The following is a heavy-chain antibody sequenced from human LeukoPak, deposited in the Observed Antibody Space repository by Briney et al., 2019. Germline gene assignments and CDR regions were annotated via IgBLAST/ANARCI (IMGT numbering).Heavy chain of an antibody. CDR1: GFTFSSYS. D-gene: IGHD6-13*01. J-gene: IGHJ4*02. V-gene: IGHV3-48*01. CDR3: ARDGGAQRLVRPWLYYFDY. Sequence: GGSLRLSCVASGFTFSSYSMNWVRQAPGKGLEWISYISGSGHTIYYADSVKARFTISRDNAHNSLYLQMNSLRAEDTAVYYCARDGGAQRLVRPWLYYFDYWGQGSLVTVSS. CDR2: ISGSGHTI.